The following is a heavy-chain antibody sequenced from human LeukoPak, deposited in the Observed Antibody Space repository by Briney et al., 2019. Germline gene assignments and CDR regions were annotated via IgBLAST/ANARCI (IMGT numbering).Heavy chain of an antibody. V-gene: IGHV1-18*01. J-gene: IGHJ4*02. CDR3: ARNFPTYSSSSGVDY. D-gene: IGHD6-6*01. CDR2: ISAYNGNT. Sequence: GASVKVACKASGYTFTSYGISWVRQAPGQGLEWMGWISAYNGNTNYAQKLQGRVTMTTDTSTSTAYMELRSLRSDDTAVYCCARNFPTYSSSSGVDYWGQGTLVTVSS. CDR1: GYTFTSYG.